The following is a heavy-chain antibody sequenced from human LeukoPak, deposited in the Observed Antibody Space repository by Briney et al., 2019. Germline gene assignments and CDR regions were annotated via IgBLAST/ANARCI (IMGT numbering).Heavy chain of an antibody. Sequence: PSQTLSLTCTVSGGSIYGGGYYWSWIRQPPGKGLEWIGYIYHSGTTYYNPSPKSRVTISLDTSKDHFSLSLRSVTAADTAVYYCAREVKYYYGSGTHYGMDVWGQGTTVTVSS. J-gene: IGHJ6*02. CDR1: GGSIYGGGYY. V-gene: IGHV4-30-2*05. D-gene: IGHD3-10*01. CDR2: IYHSGTT. CDR3: AREVKYYYGSGTHYGMDV.